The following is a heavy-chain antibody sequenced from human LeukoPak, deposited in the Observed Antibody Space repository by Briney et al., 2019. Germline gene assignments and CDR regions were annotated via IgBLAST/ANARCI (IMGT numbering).Heavy chain of an antibody. CDR3: ARVPPGAWFDY. V-gene: IGHV4-39*01. Sequence: SETLSLTCTVSGGSISSSSYYWGWIRQPPGKGLEWIGSIYYSGSTYYNPSLKSRVTISVDTSKNQFSLKLSSVTAADTAVYYCARVPPGAWFDYWGQGTLVTVSS. J-gene: IGHJ4*02. D-gene: IGHD3-16*01. CDR1: GGSISSSSYY. CDR2: IYYSGST.